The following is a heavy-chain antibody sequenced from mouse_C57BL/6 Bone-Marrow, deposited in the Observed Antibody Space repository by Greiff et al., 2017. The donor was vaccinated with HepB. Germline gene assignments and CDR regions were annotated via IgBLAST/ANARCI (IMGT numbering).Heavy chain of an antibody. CDR1: GYTFTSYW. CDR2: IHPHSGST. V-gene: IGHV1-64*01. D-gene: IGHD2-1*01. J-gene: IGHJ2*01. CDR3: ARNPVLLSYYFDY. Sequence: QVQLQQPGAELVKPGASVKLSCKASGYTFTSYWMYWVKQRPGQGLEWIGMIHPHSGSTNYNEKFKSKATLTVDKSSSTAYMQLSSLTSEDSAVYYCARNPVLLSYYFDYWGQGTTLTVSS.